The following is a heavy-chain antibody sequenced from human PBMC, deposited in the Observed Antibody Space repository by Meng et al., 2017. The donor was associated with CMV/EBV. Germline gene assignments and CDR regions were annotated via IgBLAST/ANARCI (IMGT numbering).Heavy chain of an antibody. J-gene: IGHJ4*02. CDR1: GFTFSSYA. CDR3: ARDRGYDFWSGSTDY. D-gene: IGHD3-3*01. V-gene: IGHV3-30-3*01. Sequence: GESLKISCAASGFTFSSYAMHWVRQAPGKGLEWVAVISYDGSYKYYADPVKGRFTIPRDNSKNTPYMRMNSLRAEDTAVYYCARDRGYDFWSGSTDYWGQGTLVTVSS. CDR2: ISYDGSYK.